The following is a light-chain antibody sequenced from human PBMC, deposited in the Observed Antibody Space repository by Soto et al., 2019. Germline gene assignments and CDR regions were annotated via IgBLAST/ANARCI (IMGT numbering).Light chain of an antibody. Sequence: DIQMTQSPSTLSASVGDRVTITCRASQTINSWLAWYQYKPGKAPKLLIYKASSLESGVPSRFSGSGSGTEFTLTISSLQPDDFATYYCQQYNSYSYTFGQGTKVDIK. V-gene: IGKV1-5*03. CDR1: QTINSW. CDR3: QQYNSYSYT. CDR2: KAS. J-gene: IGKJ2*01.